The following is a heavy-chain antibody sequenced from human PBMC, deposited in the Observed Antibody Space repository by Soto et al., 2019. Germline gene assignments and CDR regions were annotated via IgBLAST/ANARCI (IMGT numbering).Heavy chain of an antibody. V-gene: IGHV3-7*01. D-gene: IGHD2-15*01. J-gene: IGHJ3*02. CDR3: AREVFCSGGSCTDAFDI. Sequence: GGSLRLSCAASGFTFSSYWMSWVRQAPGKGLEWVASIKQDGSEKYYVDSVKGRFTISRDNAKNSLYLQMNSLRAEDTAVYYRAREVFCSGGSCTDAFDIWGQGTMVTVSS. CDR1: GFTFSSYW. CDR2: IKQDGSEK.